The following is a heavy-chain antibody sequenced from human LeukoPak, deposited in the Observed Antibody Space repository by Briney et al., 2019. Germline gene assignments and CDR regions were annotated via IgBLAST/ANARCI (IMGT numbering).Heavy chain of an antibody. CDR2: IYTSGST. CDR3: ARPYSSSWYRFDY. Sequence: PSETLSLTCTVSGDSISSFHWSWIRQPAGKGLEWIGRIYTSGSTNYNPPLKSRVTISVDTSKNQFSLKLSSVTAADTAVYYCARPYSSSWYRFDYWGQGTLVTVSS. V-gene: IGHV4-4*07. J-gene: IGHJ4*02. CDR1: GDSISSFH. D-gene: IGHD6-13*01.